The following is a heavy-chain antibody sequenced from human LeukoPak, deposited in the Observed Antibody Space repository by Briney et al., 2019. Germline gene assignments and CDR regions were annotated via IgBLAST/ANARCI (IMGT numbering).Heavy chain of an antibody. Sequence: ASVKVSCKASGYTFTNYGITWVRQAPGQGLEWMGWISAHDGTRNYALKHEDRVTMTTETSTSTAYMELRGLRSDDTAVYYCARRSTLYSSGRFYFDYWGQGTLVTVSS. V-gene: IGHV1-18*01. CDR2: ISAHDGTR. CDR1: GYTFTNYG. CDR3: ARRSTLYSSGRFYFDY. D-gene: IGHD6-19*01. J-gene: IGHJ4*02.